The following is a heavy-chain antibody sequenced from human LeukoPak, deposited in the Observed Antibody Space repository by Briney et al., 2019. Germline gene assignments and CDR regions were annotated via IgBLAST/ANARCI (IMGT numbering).Heavy chain of an antibody. CDR1: GFIVSSNY. CDR2: ISTSSSYI. J-gene: IGHJ4*02. Sequence: GGSLRLSCAASGFIVSSNYMSWVRQAPGKGLEWVSSISTSSSYIYYADSVKGRFTISRDNAKKSLYLQMHSLRAEDTAVYYCARDLMGWDLHYFDYWGQGTLVTVSS. D-gene: IGHD1-26*01. V-gene: IGHV3-21*01. CDR3: ARDLMGWDLHYFDY.